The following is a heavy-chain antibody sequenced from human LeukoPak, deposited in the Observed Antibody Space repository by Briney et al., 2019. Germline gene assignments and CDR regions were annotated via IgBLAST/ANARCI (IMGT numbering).Heavy chain of an antibody. CDR1: GFTFSNAW. CDR2: IKSKTDGGTT. Sequence: PGGSLRLSCAASGFTFSNAWMSWVRQAPGKGLEWVGRIKSKTDGGTTDYAAPVKGRFTISRDDSKNTLYLQMNSLKTEDTAVYYCTTVAGRDGYKKPLNYWGQGTLVTVSS. J-gene: IGHJ4*02. CDR3: TTVAGRDGYKKPLNY. V-gene: IGHV3-15*01. D-gene: IGHD5-24*01.